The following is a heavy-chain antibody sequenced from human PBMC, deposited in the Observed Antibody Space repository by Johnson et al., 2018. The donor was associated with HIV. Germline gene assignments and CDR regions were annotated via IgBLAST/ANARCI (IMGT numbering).Heavy chain of an antibody. CDR3: ASLINYNFWSGYSVSDAFDI. Sequence: VQLVESGGGVVQPGRSLRLSCAASGFTFSSSAMSWVRQAPGKGLEWVSAISGSGASTYYADSVTGRFTISRDNSKNTLYLQMNSLRAEDTAVYYCASLINYNFWSGYSVSDAFDIWGQGAMVSVSS. CDR2: ISGSGAST. J-gene: IGHJ3*02. CDR1: GFTFSSSA. V-gene: IGHV3-23*04. D-gene: IGHD3-3*01.